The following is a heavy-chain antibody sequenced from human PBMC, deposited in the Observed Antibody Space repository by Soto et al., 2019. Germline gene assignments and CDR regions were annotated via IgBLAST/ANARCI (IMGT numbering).Heavy chain of an antibody. D-gene: IGHD6-13*01. V-gene: IGHV3-48*03. Sequence: LRLSCAASGFTFSSYEMNWVRQAPGKGLEWVSYISSSGSTIYYADSVKGRFTISRDNAKNSLYLQMNSLRAEDTAVYYCARVKMSVWQQLGMYYFDYWGQGTLVTVSS. J-gene: IGHJ4*02. CDR1: GFTFSSYE. CDR3: ARVKMSVWQQLGMYYFDY. CDR2: ISSSGSTI.